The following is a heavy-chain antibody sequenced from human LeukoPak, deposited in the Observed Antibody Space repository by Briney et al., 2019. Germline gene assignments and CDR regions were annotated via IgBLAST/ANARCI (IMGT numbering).Heavy chain of an antibody. V-gene: IGHV3-74*01. J-gene: IGHJ4*02. CDR3: AREGRGYSYAFEY. CDR2: INSDGSST. Sequence: PRGSLRLSCAASEFTFSNYWMHWVRQAPGKGLVWVSRINSDGSSTTYADSVKGRFTISRDNGQNTLYLQMNSLRAEDTAVYYCAREGRGYSYAFEYWGQGTLVTVSS. D-gene: IGHD5-18*01. CDR1: EFTFSNYW.